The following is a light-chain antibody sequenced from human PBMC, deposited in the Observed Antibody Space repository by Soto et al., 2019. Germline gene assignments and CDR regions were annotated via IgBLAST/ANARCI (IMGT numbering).Light chain of an antibody. CDR3: HQRQSWPRT. CDR2: DAS. J-gene: IGKJ1*01. Sequence: ILLTQSPVTLSLSPGQRATLSCRASVMISTYVAWYQQKPGQAPRLLIYDASNRAAGIPARFSASGSGTDFTLTISDVQPEDFALYYCHQRQSWPRTFGQGTKVDIK. CDR1: VMISTY. V-gene: IGKV3-11*01.